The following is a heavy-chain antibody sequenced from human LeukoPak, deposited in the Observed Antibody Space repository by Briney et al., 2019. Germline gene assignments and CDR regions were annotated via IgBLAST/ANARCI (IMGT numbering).Heavy chain of an antibody. CDR3: ARVGVVPADLPYYFDY. CDR2: INWNGGST. V-gene: IGHV3-20*04. Sequence: GGSLRPSCAASGFTFDDYGMSWVRQAPGKGLEWVSGINWNGGSTGYADSVKGRFTISRDNAKNSLYLQMNSLRAEDTALYYCARVGVVPADLPYYFDYWGQGTLVTVSS. J-gene: IGHJ4*02. CDR1: GFTFDDYG. D-gene: IGHD2-2*01.